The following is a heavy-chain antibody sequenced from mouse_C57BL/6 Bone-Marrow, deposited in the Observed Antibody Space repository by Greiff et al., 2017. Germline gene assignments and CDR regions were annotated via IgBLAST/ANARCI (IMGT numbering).Heavy chain of an antibody. J-gene: IGHJ4*01. Sequence: QVQLQQPGAELVMPGASVKLCCKASGYTFTSYWMHWVKQRPGQGLEWIGEIDPSDSYTNYNQKFKGKSTLTVDKSSSTAYMQLSSLTSEDSAVYYCARDYGSSYVSMDYWGQGTSVTVSS. CDR2: IDPSDSYT. D-gene: IGHD1-1*01. CDR3: ARDYGSSYVSMDY. CDR1: GYTFTSYW. V-gene: IGHV1-69*01.